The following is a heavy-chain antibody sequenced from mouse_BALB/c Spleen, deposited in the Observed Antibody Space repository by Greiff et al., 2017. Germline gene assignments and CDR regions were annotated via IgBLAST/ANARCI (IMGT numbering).Heavy chain of an antibody. Sequence: EVKLEESGPGLVKPSQSLSLTCTVTGYSITSDYAWNWIRQFPGNKLEWMGYISYSGSTSYNPSLKSRISITRDTSKNQFFLQLNSVTTEDTATYYCAREDYGYGFAYWGQGTLVTVSA. J-gene: IGHJ3*01. D-gene: IGHD1-2*01. CDR2: ISYSGST. V-gene: IGHV3-2*02. CDR3: AREDYGYGFAY. CDR1: GYSITSDYA.